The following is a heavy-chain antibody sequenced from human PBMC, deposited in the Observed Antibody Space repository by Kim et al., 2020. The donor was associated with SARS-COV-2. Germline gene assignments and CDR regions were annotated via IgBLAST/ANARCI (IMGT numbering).Heavy chain of an antibody. V-gene: IGHV1-3*01. J-gene: IGHJ4*02. CDR3: ASGGIVPAATFYY. D-gene: IGHD2-2*01. Sequence: YSQKFQGRVTITRDTSASTAYMELSSLRSEDTAVYYCASGGIVPAATFYYWGQGTLVTVSS.